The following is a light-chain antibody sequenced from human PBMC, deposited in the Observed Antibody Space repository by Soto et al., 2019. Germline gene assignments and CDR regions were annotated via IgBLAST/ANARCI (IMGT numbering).Light chain of an antibody. CDR2: DAS. Sequence: EIVLTQSPATLSLSPGDRATLSCRASQSIGTYLAWYQQKPGQAPSLLIYDASNRATGIPARFSGSGSGTDFTLTISSLEPEDFAVYFCQQRSNSPPAWTFGQGTKVEIK. CDR1: QSIGTY. J-gene: IGKJ1*01. V-gene: IGKV3-11*01. CDR3: QQRSNSPPAWT.